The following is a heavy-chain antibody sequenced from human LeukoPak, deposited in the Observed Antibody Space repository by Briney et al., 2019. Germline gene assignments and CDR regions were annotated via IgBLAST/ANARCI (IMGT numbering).Heavy chain of an antibody. V-gene: IGHV4-59*01. Sequence: PLETLSLTCTVSGGSISSSYWSWIRQTPGKGLEWIGYMHYSGNTNYSPSLNSRVTISVDTSKNQFSLNLRSVTAADTAVYYCARGYYDSSGYSNAFDLWGQGTMVIVSS. D-gene: IGHD3-22*01. J-gene: IGHJ3*01. CDR2: MHYSGNT. CDR3: ARGYYDSSGYSNAFDL. CDR1: GGSISSSY.